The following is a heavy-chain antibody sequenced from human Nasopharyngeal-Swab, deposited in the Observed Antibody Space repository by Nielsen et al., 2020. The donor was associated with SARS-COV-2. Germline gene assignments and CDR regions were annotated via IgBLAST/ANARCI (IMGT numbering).Heavy chain of an antibody. J-gene: IGHJ6*03. D-gene: IGHD6-13*01. CDR2: INSDGSST. V-gene: IGHV3-74*01. CDR1: GLTFRSYW. CDR3: ARVAAAGTLYYYYYMDV. Sequence: GESLKISCAASGLTFRSYWMHWVRQAPGKGLVWVSRINSDGSSTSYADSVKGRFTISRDNAKNTLYLQMNSLRAEDTAVYYCARVAAAGTLYYYYYMDVWGKGTTVTVSS.